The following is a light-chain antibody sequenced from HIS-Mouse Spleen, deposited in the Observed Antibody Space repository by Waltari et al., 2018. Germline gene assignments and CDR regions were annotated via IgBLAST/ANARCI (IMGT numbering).Light chain of an antibody. CDR1: QRVSSY. J-gene: IGKJ4*01. CDR2: DAS. V-gene: IGKV3-11*01. CDR3: QQRSNWPPT. Sequence: IVLTQSPATLSLSPGERATLSCRASQRVSSYLAWYQQKPGQAPRPLIYDASNRATGIPARFSRRGSGTDFTLTISSLEPEDFAVYYCQQRSNWPPTFGGGTKVEIK.